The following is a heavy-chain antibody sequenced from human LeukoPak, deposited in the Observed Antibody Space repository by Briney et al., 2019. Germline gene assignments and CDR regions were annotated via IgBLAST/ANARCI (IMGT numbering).Heavy chain of an antibody. J-gene: IGHJ2*01. D-gene: IGHD3-16*01. Sequence: PSETLSLTCTVSGGSISSGDYYWSWIRQPPGKGLEWIGYIYYSGSTYYNPSLKSRVTISVDTSKNQFSLKLSSVTAADTAVYYCARNYDYVRPGYWYFDLWGRGTLVTVSS. CDR1: GGSISSGDYY. V-gene: IGHV4-30-4*01. CDR2: IYYSGST. CDR3: ARNYDYVRPGYWYFDL.